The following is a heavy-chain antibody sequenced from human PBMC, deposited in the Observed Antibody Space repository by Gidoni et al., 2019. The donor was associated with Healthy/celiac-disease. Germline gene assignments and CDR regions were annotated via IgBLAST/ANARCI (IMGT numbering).Heavy chain of an antibody. CDR3: ARSSYGDYDGYYFDY. V-gene: IGHV3-21*01. J-gene: IGHJ4*01. D-gene: IGHD4-17*01. Sequence: EVQLLESGGGLVKPGGSRRLSCAASGCTFRSYSMNWGRQAPGKGLEWVSSISSSSSYIYYADSVKGRFTISRANAKNSLYLQMNSLRAEDTAVYYCARSSYGDYDGYYFDYWGHGTLVTVSS. CDR1: GCTFRSYS. CDR2: ISSSSSYI.